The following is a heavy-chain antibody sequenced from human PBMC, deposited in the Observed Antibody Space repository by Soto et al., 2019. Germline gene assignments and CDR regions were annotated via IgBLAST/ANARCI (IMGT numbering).Heavy chain of an antibody. J-gene: IGHJ4*02. CDR1: GFKFSSYE. CDR2: ILHSGDII. Sequence: EVQLEESGGGLVQPGGSLRLACAGSGFKFSSYEMNWVRQAPGKGLEWLSFILHSGDIIYYADSVKGRFTISRDNAKNLLSLHMNTLRVEDTAIYDCATRLSVSYGPLFDQWGQGTLVTVSS. D-gene: IGHD3-16*01. CDR3: ATRLSVSYGPLFDQ. V-gene: IGHV3-48*03.